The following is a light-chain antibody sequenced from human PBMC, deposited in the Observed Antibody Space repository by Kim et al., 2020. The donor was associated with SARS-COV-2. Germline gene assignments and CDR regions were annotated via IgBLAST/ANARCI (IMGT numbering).Light chain of an antibody. J-gene: IGKJ4*01. CDR3: QQYVSAVG. CDR2: DSS. Sequence: GDRVSITCQASQYIPKSVHWYQQKPGKAPKLLVYDSSNLETGVPSRFRGSGSWTLFTFTISILQPVDVATYYCQQYVSAVGFGGGTKLE. CDR1: QYIPKS. V-gene: IGKV1-33*01.